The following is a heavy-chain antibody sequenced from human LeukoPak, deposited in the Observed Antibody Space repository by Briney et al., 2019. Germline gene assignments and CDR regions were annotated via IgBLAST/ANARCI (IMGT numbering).Heavy chain of an antibody. CDR1: GYSFTSYW. J-gene: IGHJ1*01. CDR2: IDPSDSYT. V-gene: IGHV5-10-1*01. Sequence: ESPKTLCKGSGYSFTSYWNSLVRQMPGKGVEWRGRIDPSDSYTNYSPSFQGPVTISADKSISTAYLQWSSLKASDTAMYYCARHGGWDCSSTSCYFQDWGQGTLVTVSS. D-gene: IGHD2-2*01. CDR3: ARHGGWDCSSTSCYFQD.